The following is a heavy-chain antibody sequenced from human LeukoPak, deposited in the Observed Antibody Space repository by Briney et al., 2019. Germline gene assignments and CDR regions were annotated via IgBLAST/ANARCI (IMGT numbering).Heavy chain of an antibody. CDR1: GATFSSYA. J-gene: IGHJ6*03. CDR2: IIPIFGTA. CDR3: SSSLWAAGDVHYYYYYMDV. Sequence: SVKVSCKSSGATFSSYAISLVRQAPGPGLEWMGGIIPIFGTANYAQKVQGRVTITADETNGTAYIELSSHRSEAPARDYGSSSLWAAGDVHYYYYYMDVWGKGTTVTISS. D-gene: IGHD3-10*01. V-gene: IGHV1-69*13.